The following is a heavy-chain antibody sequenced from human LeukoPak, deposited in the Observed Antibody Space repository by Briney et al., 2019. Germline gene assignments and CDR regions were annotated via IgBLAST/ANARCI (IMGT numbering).Heavy chain of an antibody. V-gene: IGHV1-8*01. J-gene: IGHJ4*02. CDR3: AKPIVGAAKNYGVFDY. CDR1: GYTFTSYD. D-gene: IGHD1-26*01. CDR2: MNPNSGNT. Sequence: ASVKVSCKASGYTFTSYDINWVRQATGQGLEWMGWMNPNSGNTGYAQKFQGRVTMTRDTSISTAYMELSRLRSDDTAVYYCAKPIVGAAKNYGVFDYWGQGTLVTVSS.